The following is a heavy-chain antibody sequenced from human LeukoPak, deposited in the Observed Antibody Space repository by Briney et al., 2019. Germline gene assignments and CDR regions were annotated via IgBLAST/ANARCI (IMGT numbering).Heavy chain of an antibody. J-gene: IGHJ4*02. D-gene: IGHD1-26*01. CDR3: ASWGEGALDN. CDR1: GFTFSSYS. CDR2: ISTSTTTI. V-gene: IGHV3-48*01. Sequence: GGSLRLSCAASGFTFSSYSMNWVRQAPGKWLEWISYISTSTTTIYYANSVKGRFTISRDNAKKSLYLQMNSLRVEDTGVYYCASWGEGALDNWGQGTLVTVSS.